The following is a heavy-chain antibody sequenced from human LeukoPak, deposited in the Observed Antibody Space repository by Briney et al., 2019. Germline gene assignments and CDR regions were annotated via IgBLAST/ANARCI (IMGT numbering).Heavy chain of an antibody. D-gene: IGHD6-19*01. V-gene: IGHV4-34*01. CDR2: INHSGST. CDR3: ARGHPSSGWYGGPLGYYGMDV. CDR1: GGSFSGYY. J-gene: IGHJ6*02. Sequence: SETLSLTCAVYGGSFSGYYWSWIRQPPGKGLEWIGEINHSGSTNYNPSLKSRVTISVDTSKNQFSLKLSSVTAADTAVYYYARGHPSSGWYGGPLGYYGMDVWGQGTTVTVSS.